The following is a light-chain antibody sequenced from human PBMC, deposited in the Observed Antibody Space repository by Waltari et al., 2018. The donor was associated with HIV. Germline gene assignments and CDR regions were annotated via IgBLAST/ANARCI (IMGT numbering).Light chain of an antibody. CDR3: NSYAGSNNWV. Sequence: QSALTQPPSASGSPGQSVTTSCTGTTSHLGGSKYVSWYQQHPGKAPKLMIYEVNKRPSGVPDRFSGSKSANTASLTVSGLQADDEADYYCNSYAGSNNWVFGGGTKLTVL. V-gene: IGLV2-8*01. CDR2: EVN. CDR1: TSHLGGSKY. J-gene: IGLJ3*02.